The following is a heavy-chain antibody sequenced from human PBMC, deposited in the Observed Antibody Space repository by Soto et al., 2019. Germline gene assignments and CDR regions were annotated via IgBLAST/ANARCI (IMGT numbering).Heavy chain of an antibody. V-gene: IGHV3-30*03. J-gene: IGHJ6*02. Sequence: GGSLRLSCAASGFTFSSYGMHWVRQAPGKGLEWVAVISYDGSNKYYADSVKGLFTISRDNAKNSLYLQMNSLRAEDTAVYYCAGDRATDQVFVDPAMVGEANYYYYGMDVRGQGTTVTVSS. CDR1: GFTFSSYG. CDR3: AGDRATDQVFVDPAMVGEANYYYYGMDV. D-gene: IGHD5-18*01. CDR2: ISYDGSNK.